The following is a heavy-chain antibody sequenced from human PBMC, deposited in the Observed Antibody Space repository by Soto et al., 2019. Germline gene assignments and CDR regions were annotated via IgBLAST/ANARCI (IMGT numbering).Heavy chain of an antibody. D-gene: IGHD2-2*01. CDR2: ISGSGGST. V-gene: IGHV3-23*01. J-gene: IGHJ4*02. CDR3: AKDEVKYQLLHGLGY. CDR1: GFTFSSYA. Sequence: EVQLLESGGGLVQPGGSLRLSCAAPGFTFSSYAMSWVRQAPGKGLEWVSAISGSGGSTYYADSVKGRFTIPRDNSKNTLYLQMNSLRAEDTAVYYCAKDEVKYQLLHGLGYWGQGTLVTVSS.